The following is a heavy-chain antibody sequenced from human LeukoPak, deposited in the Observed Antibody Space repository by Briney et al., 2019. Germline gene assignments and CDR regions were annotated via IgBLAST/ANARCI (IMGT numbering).Heavy chain of an antibody. V-gene: IGHV3-30*02. CDR2: IRYDGSNK. J-gene: IGHJ4*02. D-gene: IGHD3-22*01. Sequence: GGSLRLSCAASGVTFSSYGMHWVRQAPGKGLERVAFIRYDGSNKYYADSVKGRFTISRDNSKNTLYLQMNSLRAEDTAVYYCAKSVLSQNYYDSSGYYYWGQGTLVTVSS. CDR3: AKSVLSQNYYDSSGYYY. CDR1: GVTFSSYG.